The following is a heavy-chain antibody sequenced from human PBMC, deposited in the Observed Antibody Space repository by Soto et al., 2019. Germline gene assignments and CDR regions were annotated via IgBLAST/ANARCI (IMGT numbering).Heavy chain of an antibody. Sequence: SETLSLTCTVSSDSSSSYKWSWIRQTPGKGLEWIGYIDNNGGTSYNPSLRSRVTISVDTSKNQFSLKLTSVTAADTAVYYCARRVFGGVYRDYFDSWGQETLVTVSS. V-gene: IGHV4-59*08. CDR3: ARRVFGGVYRDYFDS. D-gene: IGHD3-16*01. CDR2: IDNNGGT. CDR1: SDSSSSYK. J-gene: IGHJ5*01.